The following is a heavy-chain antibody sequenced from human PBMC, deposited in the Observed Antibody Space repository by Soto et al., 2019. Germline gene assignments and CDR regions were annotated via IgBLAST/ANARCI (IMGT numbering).Heavy chain of an antibody. CDR3: ARGKFDPFYYYYYMDV. CDR1: GFTFSSYW. Sequence: GVLRLSCAASGFTFSSYWMSWVRQAPGKGLEWVANIKQDGSEKYYVDSVKGRFTISRDNAKNSLYLQMNSLRAEDTAVYYCARGKFDPFYYYYYMDVWGKGTTVTVSS. CDR2: IKQDGSEK. V-gene: IGHV3-7*01. D-gene: IGHD3-9*01. J-gene: IGHJ6*03.